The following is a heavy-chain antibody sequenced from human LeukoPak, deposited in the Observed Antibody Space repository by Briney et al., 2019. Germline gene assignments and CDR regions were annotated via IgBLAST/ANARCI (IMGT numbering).Heavy chain of an antibody. V-gene: IGHV1-2*02. J-gene: IGHJ3*02. D-gene: IGHD3-22*01. Sequence: ASVKVSCKASGYTFTSYGISWVRQAPGQGLEWMGWINPNSGGTNYAQKFQGRVTMTRDTSISTAYMELSRLRSDDTAVYYCARERREYYYDSSGYSSAFDIWGQGTMVTVSS. CDR1: GYTFTSYG. CDR3: ARERREYYYDSSGYSSAFDI. CDR2: INPNSGGT.